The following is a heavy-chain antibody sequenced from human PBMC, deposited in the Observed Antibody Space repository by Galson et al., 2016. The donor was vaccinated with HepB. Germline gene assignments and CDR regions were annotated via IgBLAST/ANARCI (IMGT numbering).Heavy chain of an antibody. CDR1: GFSFRTHG. J-gene: IGHJ4*02. D-gene: IGHD6-6*01. CDR2: ISFDGVDK. V-gene: IGHV3-30*18. CDR3: AKDESSRAAVPEY. Sequence: SLRLSCAVSGFSFRTHGMHWVRQAPGKGLEWVAVISFDGVDKYHADSVKGRFTISRDNSKDTLYLQMNSLRGEDTAVCYCAKDESSRAAVPEYWCQGTLGTVS.